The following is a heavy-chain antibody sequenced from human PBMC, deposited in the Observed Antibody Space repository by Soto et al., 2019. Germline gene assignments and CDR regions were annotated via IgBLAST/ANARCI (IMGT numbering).Heavy chain of an antibody. Sequence: EVQLVESGGGLVKPGGSLRLSCAASGFPLSSYSMNWVRQAPGKGLEWVSSSSSSSSNIYYAASVKGRFTISRDSAKNSLYLQMDSLRAEDTAIYYCAQSGSSYASGGGSFDLRGQGTLVTVSS. CDR3: AQSGSSYASGGGSFDL. J-gene: IGHJ4*02. V-gene: IGHV3-21*01. CDR1: GFPLSSYS. CDR2: SSSSSSNI. D-gene: IGHD5-18*01.